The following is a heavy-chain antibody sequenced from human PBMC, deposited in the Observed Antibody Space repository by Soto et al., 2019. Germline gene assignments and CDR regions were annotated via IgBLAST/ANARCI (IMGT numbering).Heavy chain of an antibody. CDR3: AKVEGTGWFDP. CDR2: INHSGST. V-gene: IGHV4-34*01. Sequence: PSETLSLTCAVYGGSFSGYYWSWIRQPPGKGLEWIGEINHSGSTNYNPSLKSRVTISVDTSKNQFSLKVYSVTAADTAIYYCAKVEGTGWFDPWGQGTLVTVSS. CDR1: GGSFSGYY. J-gene: IGHJ5*02. D-gene: IGHD3-10*01.